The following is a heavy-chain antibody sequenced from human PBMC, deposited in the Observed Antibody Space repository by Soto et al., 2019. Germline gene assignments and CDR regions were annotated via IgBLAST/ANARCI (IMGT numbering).Heavy chain of an antibody. Sequence: ASVKFSCTASGYTFTSYGISWVRQAPGQGLEWMGWISAYNGNTNYAQKLQGRVTMTTDTSTSTAYMELRSLRSDDTAVYYCARDRITMIVVDHDAFDIWGQGTMVTVSS. J-gene: IGHJ3*02. D-gene: IGHD3-22*01. CDR2: ISAYNGNT. CDR1: GYTFTSYG. CDR3: ARDRITMIVVDHDAFDI. V-gene: IGHV1-18*04.